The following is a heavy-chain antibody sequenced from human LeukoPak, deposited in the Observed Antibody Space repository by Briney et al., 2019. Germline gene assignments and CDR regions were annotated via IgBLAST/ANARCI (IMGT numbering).Heavy chain of an antibody. Sequence: PSETLSLTCTVSGGSISSSSYYWGWIRQPPGKGLEWIGNIYYSGSTYYNPSLKSRVTISVDTSKNQFSLKLSSVTAADTAVYYCARLSPSSSWPDGQVDYWGQGTLVTVSS. CDR1: GGSISSSSYY. D-gene: IGHD6-13*01. CDR2: IYYSGST. CDR3: ARLSPSSSWPDGQVDY. V-gene: IGHV4-39*01. J-gene: IGHJ4*02.